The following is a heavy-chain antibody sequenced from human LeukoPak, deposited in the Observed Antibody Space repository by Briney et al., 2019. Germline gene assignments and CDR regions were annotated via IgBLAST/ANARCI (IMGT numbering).Heavy chain of an antibody. CDR2: INTDGGST. J-gene: IGHJ4*02. V-gene: IGHV3-64*04. Sequence: GGSLRLSCSASGFTFNNYALHWVRQAPGKGLEYVSGINTDGGSTYYADSVRVRFTISRDNSKNTLYLQMNSLRAEDTAVYYCARGPPACSTNCYGYLDYWGQGTLVTVSS. CDR3: ARGPPACSTNCYGYLDY. D-gene: IGHD2-2*01. CDR1: GFTFNNYA.